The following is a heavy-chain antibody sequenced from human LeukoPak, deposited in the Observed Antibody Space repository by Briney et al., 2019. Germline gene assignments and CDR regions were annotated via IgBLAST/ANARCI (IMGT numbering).Heavy chain of an antibody. CDR3: AKDSGDYVIDF. CDR1: GFTFTTYG. Sequence: GGSLRLSCAASGFTFTTYGMSWVRQAPGKGLEWVSAITGSGGSTYYADSVKGRFTISRDNSKNTLYLQMNSLRAEDTAVYYCAKDSGDYVIDFWGQGTLATVSS. CDR2: ITGSGGST. V-gene: IGHV3-23*01. J-gene: IGHJ4*02. D-gene: IGHD2-21*02.